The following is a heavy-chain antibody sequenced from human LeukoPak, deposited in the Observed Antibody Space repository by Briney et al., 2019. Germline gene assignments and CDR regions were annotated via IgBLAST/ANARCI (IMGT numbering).Heavy chain of an antibody. CDR1: GDSTNSPDL. CDR3: AGLVGRYSSGLYYYYFDY. J-gene: IGHJ4*02. D-gene: IGHD3-22*01. CDR2: MYLSGTT. Sequence: PSETLSLTCTVSGDSTNSPDLWSWVRQPPGKGLEWIGEMYLSGTTHSNPSVKSRVTISIDKSKNQFFLNLSSVTAADTAVYYCAGLVGRYSSGLYYYYFDYWGQGTLVTVSS. V-gene: IGHV4-4*02.